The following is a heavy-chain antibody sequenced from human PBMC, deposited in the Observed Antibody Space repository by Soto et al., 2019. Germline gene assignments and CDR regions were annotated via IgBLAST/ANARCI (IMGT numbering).Heavy chain of an antibody. Sequence: ASVKVSCKASGYTFTSSDINLVRQATGQGLEWMGWMNPNSGNTGYAQKFQGRVTMTRNTSISTAYMELSSLRSEDTAVYYCATWAGQWLENDAFDIWGQGTMVTVSS. V-gene: IGHV1-8*01. D-gene: IGHD6-19*01. CDR3: ATWAGQWLENDAFDI. CDR2: MNPNSGNT. J-gene: IGHJ3*02. CDR1: GYTFTSSD.